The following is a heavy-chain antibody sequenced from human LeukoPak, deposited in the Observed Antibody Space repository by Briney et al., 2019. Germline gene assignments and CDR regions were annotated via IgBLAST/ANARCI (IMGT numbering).Heavy chain of an antibody. V-gene: IGHV3-23*01. J-gene: IGHJ4*02. CDR3: AKDFQQQLPLLYFDY. CDR2: ISGSGGGT. CDR1: GFTFSSYA. Sequence: GGSLRLSCAASGFTFSSYAMSWVRQAPGKGLEWVSAISGSGGGTYYADSVKGRFTISRDNSKNTLYLQMNSLRAEDTAVYYCAKDFQQQLPLLYFDYWGQGTLVTVSS. D-gene: IGHD6-13*01.